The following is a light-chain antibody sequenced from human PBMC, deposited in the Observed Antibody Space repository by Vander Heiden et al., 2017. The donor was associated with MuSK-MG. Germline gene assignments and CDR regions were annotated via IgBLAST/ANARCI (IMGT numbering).Light chain of an antibody. V-gene: IGKV3-15*01. CDR3: RHETNWLNT. CDR2: GAS. J-gene: IGKJ2*01. Sequence: EILMTQSPATLSVSPGERATLSCRASQSVSSNLAWYQQKPGQAPRLLIYGASTRATRIPARSSGRASGTEFSLSMSSLQSEDFAVYYCRHETNWLNTFGQGTKLEIK. CDR1: QSVSSN.